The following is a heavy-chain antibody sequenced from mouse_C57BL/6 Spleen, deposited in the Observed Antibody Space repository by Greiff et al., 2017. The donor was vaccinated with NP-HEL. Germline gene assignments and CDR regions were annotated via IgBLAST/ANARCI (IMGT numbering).Heavy chain of an antibody. D-gene: IGHD1-1*02. CDR3: AIILWAY. V-gene: IGHV1-26*01. J-gene: IGHJ3*01. CDR2: INPNNGGT. CDR1: GYTFTDYY. Sequence: EVKLQQSGPELVKPGASVKISCKASGYTFTDYYMNWVKQSHGKSLEWIGDINPNNGGTSYNQKFKGKATLTVDKSSSTAYMELRSLTSEDSAVYYCAIILWAYWGQGTLVTVSA.